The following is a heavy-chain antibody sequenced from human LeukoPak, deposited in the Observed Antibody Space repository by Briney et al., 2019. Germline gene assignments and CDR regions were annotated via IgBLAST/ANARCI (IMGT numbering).Heavy chain of an antibody. CDR1: GGTFSIYA. CDR3: ARGNEAADFDY. CDR2: IIPIFGTV. V-gene: IGHV1-69*13. D-gene: IGHD1-1*01. Sequence: GASVKVSCKASGGTFSIYAISWVRQAPGQGLEWMGGIIPIFGTVNYAQKFQGRVTITADESTSTAYMELSSLRSEDTAVYYCARGNEAADFDYWGQGTLVTVSS. J-gene: IGHJ4*02.